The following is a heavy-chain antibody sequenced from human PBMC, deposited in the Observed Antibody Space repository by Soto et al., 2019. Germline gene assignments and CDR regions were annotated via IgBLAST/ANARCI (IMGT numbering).Heavy chain of an antibody. V-gene: IGHV4-59*01. Sequence: SETLSLTCTVSGGSISSNYWTWIRQPPGKGLEWIGYVYNSGSTNYDPSLKSRVTISEDTSKSQFSLKVNSMTAADTAVYYCARYRREAVAGYTLDNWGQGILVTVSS. CDR1: GGSISSNY. J-gene: IGHJ4*02. D-gene: IGHD6-13*01. CDR3: ARYRREAVAGYTLDN. CDR2: VYNSGST.